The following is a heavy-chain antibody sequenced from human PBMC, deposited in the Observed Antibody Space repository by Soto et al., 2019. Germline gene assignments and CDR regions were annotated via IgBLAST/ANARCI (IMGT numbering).Heavy chain of an antibody. CDR1: GGTFSSYA. V-gene: IGHV1-69*01. CDR3: AREGRNYGGSYRPYFDY. J-gene: IGHJ4*02. D-gene: IGHD2-15*01. CDR2: IIPIFGTA. Sequence: QVQLVQSGAEVKKPGSSVKVSCKASGGTFSSYAISWVRQAPGQGLEWMGGIIPIFGTANYAQKFQGRVTIPADESTSTAYMELSSLRSEDTAVYYCAREGRNYGGSYRPYFDYWGQGTLVTVSS.